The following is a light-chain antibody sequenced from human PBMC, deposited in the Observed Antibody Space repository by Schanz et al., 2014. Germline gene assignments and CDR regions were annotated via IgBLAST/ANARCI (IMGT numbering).Light chain of an antibody. V-gene: IGKV4-1*01. CDR1: QSLFYSSTNKNY. CDR3: QQYYSIPYT. CDR2: WAS. Sequence: DIVMTQSPDSLAVSLGERATINCKSSQSLFYSSTNKNYLAWYQQKPGQPPKLLIYWASTRESGVPDRFSGSGSGTDFTLTISSLQAEDVAVYYCQQYYSIPYTFGQGTKLEIK. J-gene: IGKJ2*01.